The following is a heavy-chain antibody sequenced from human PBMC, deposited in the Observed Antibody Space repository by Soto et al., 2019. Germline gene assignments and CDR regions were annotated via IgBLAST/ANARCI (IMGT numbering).Heavy chain of an antibody. J-gene: IGHJ4*02. CDR1: GYSIISGYY. CDR2: IYHSGST. D-gene: IGHD2-15*01. Sequence: PSETLSLTCAVSGYSIISGYYWGCIRQPPGKGLEWIGSIYHSGSTYYNPSLKSRVTISVDTSKNQFSLKLSSVTAADTAVYYCAVVSPTASIDYWGQGTLVTVSS. CDR3: AVVSPTASIDY. V-gene: IGHV4-38-2*01.